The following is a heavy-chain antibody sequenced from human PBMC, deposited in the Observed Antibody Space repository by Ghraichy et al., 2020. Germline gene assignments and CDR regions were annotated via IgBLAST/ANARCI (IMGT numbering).Heavy chain of an antibody. CDR2: ISGSGGST. CDR1: GFTFSSYA. D-gene: IGHD3-3*01. Sequence: GVSLRLSCAASGFTFSSYAMSWVRQAPGKGLEWVSAISGSGGSTYYADSVKGRFTISRDNSKNTLYLQMNSLRAEDTAVYYCAKDSHYDFSQDWFDPWGQGTLVTVSS. CDR3: AKDSHYDFSQDWFDP. J-gene: IGHJ5*02. V-gene: IGHV3-23*01.